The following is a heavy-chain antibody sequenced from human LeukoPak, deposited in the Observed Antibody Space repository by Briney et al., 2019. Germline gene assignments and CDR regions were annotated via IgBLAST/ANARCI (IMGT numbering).Heavy chain of an antibody. V-gene: IGHV3-53*01. CDR2: IYTGGST. D-gene: IGHD4-23*01. CDR1: GFTVSSNY. CDR3: ASEGNSKALTFDY. J-gene: IGHJ4*02. Sequence: GGSLRLSCAASGFTVSSNYMSWVRQAPGKGLEWVSVIYTGGSTYYADSVKGRFTISRDNSKNIVYLQMNTLRADDTAVYYCASEGNSKALTFDYWGQGILVTVSS.